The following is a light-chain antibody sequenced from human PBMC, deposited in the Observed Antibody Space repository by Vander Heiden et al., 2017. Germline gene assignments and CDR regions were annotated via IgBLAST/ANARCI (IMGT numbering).Light chain of an antibody. J-gene: IGLJ1*01. CDR3: QVWDSSSDYV. CDR2: DDS. Sequence: SYVLPQPPSVSVAPGQTAKVTCGGVNIGRKGVHWYQQKPGQAPVLVVQDDSDRPSGIPERFSGSNSGNTATLTISRVEAGDEADYYCQVWDSSSDYVFGSGTKVTVL. V-gene: IGLV3-21*02. CDR1: NIGRKG.